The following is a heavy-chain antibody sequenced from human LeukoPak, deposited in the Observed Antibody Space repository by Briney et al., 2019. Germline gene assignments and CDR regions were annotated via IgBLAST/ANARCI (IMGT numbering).Heavy chain of an antibody. J-gene: IGHJ4*02. Sequence: GGSLRLSCATSGFMFKTYWVHWVRQAPGKGLEWVSAISGSGGSTYYADSVKGRFTISRDNSKNTLYLQMNSLRAEDTAVYYCAKDVGEVITAVFDYWGQGTLVTVSS. CDR2: ISGSGGST. CDR3: AKDVGEVITAVFDY. CDR1: GFMFKTYW. D-gene: IGHD3-22*01. V-gene: IGHV3-23*01.